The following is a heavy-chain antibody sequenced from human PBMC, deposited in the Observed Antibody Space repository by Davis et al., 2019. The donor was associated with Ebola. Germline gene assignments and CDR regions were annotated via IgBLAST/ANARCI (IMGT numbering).Heavy chain of an antibody. Sequence: MPGGSLRLSCTVSGFSISGGYYWGWIRQSPSKGLEWIGSISHSGYTSFNPSLSSRATISMDTSKNHFSLHLKSVTAADTAVYYCASLRQTYDSSGYSQPFDYWGQGSLVTVSS. CDR2: ISHSGYT. D-gene: IGHD3-22*01. CDR1: GFSISGGYY. V-gene: IGHV4-38-2*02. J-gene: IGHJ4*02. CDR3: ASLRQTYDSSGYSQPFDY.